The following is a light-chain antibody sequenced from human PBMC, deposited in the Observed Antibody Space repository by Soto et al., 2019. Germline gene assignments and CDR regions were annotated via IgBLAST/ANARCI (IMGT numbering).Light chain of an antibody. CDR3: QQRSNWPSST. CDR1: KSVISY. CDR2: YPS. J-gene: IGKJ5*01. Sequence: CRASKSVISYLVWYQLKPGQPPRLLISYPSNRATGIPVRFSGSGAGTDFTLTVISIDAEDSSVYDGQQRSNWPSSTCGQGTRLEIK. V-gene: IGKV3-11*01.